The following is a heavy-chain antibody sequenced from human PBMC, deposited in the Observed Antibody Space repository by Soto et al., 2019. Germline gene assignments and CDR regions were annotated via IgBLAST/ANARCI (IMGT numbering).Heavy chain of an antibody. V-gene: IGHV1-69*13. CDR1: GGTFSSYA. CDR2: IIPIFGTA. D-gene: IGHD5-18*01. Sequence: ASVKVSCKASGGTFSSYAISWVRQAPGQGLEWMGGIIPIFGTANYAQKFQGRVTITADESTSTAYMELSSLRSEDTAVYYCARDWGGYSPLDYWGQGTLVTVSS. J-gene: IGHJ4*02. CDR3: ARDWGGYSPLDY.